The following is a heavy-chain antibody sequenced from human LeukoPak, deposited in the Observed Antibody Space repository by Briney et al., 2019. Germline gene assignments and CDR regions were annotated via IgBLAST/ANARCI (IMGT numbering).Heavy chain of an antibody. CDR2: IYYSGNT. D-gene: IGHD1-26*01. CDR3: AKSGAIYQFDY. V-gene: IGHV4-39*01. CDR1: GDSISSSNSY. J-gene: IGHJ4*02. Sequence: SETLSLTCTVSGDSISSSNSYWGWIRQPPGKGLEWIGSIYYSGNTYYNASLKSRVSISVDTSKNQFSLSLTSVTAADTAVYYCAKSGAIYQFDYWGQGTLVTVSS.